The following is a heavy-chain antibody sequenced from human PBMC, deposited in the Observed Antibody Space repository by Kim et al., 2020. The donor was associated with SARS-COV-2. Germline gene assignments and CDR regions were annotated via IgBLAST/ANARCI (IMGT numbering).Heavy chain of an antibody. V-gene: IGHV1-18*01. CDR1: GYTFTSYG. CDR2: ISAYNGNT. D-gene: IGHD6-19*01. Sequence: ASVKVSCKASGYTFTSYGISWVRQAPGQGLEWMGWISAYNGNTNYAQKLQGRVTMTTDTSTSTAYMELRSLRSDDTAVYYCARGLLSRGQWLVEDYYYYGMDVWGAGTTVTVSS. J-gene: IGHJ6*04. CDR3: ARGLLSRGQWLVEDYYYYGMDV.